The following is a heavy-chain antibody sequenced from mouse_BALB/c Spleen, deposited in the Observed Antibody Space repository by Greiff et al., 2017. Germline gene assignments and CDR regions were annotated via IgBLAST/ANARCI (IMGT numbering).Heavy chain of an antibody. V-gene: IGHV1S22*01. CDR3: TRGLLRYYAMDY. D-gene: IGHD2-3*01. J-gene: IGHJ4*01. Sequence: LQQPGSELVRPGASVKLSCKASGYTFTSYWMHWVKQRPGQGLEWIGNIYPGSGSTNYDEKFKSKATLTVDTSSSTAYMQLSSLTSEDSAVYYCTRGLLRYYAMDYGGQGTSVTVSS. CDR1: GYTFTSYW. CDR2: IYPGSGST.